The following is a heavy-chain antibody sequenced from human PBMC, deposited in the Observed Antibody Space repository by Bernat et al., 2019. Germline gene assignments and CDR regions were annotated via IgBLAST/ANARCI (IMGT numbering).Heavy chain of an antibody. J-gene: IGHJ4*02. V-gene: IGHV4-31*03. Sequence: QVQLQESGPGLVKPSQTLSLTCTVSGGSISSGGYYWIWIRQHPGKGLEWIGYIYSSWSTYYNPSIKSRTMISVDTSKNQFSLRLTSVTAADTAVYYCSSRNGYTFVDYWGQGTLVTVSS. D-gene: IGHD5-24*01. CDR1: GGSISSGGYY. CDR2: IYSSWST. CDR3: SSRNGYTFVDY.